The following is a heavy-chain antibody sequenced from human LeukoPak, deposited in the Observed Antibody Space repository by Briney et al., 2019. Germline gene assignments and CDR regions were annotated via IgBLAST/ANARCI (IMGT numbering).Heavy chain of an antibody. Sequence: PSETLSLTCAVSGGSISSGGYSWSWIRQPPGKGLEWIGYIYHSGSTYYNPSLKSRVTISVDRSKNQFSLKLSSVTAADTAVYYCARWSVGGLDYWGQGTLVTVSS. D-gene: IGHD3-3*01. CDR1: GGSISSGGYS. J-gene: IGHJ4*02. CDR2: IYHSGST. V-gene: IGHV4-30-2*01. CDR3: ARWSVGGLDY.